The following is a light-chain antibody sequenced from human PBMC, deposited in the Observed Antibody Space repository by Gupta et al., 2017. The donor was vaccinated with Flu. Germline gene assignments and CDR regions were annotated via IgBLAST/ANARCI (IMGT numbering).Light chain of an antibody. Sequence: DIQMTYSPSTLSASVGDTVTITCRVSQSFSTWLAWYQQKPGKAPKLLIYKASSRETGVPSRFSGSGSGTEFTLTISSLQPEDFAIYYCLQDNNYPWTFGQGTXLE. CDR2: KAS. J-gene: IGKJ5*01. V-gene: IGKV1-5*03. CDR3: LQDNNYPWT. CDR1: QSFSTW.